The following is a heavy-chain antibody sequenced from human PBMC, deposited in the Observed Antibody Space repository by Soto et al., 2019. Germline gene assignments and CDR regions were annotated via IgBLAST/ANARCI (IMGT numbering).Heavy chain of an antibody. J-gene: IGHJ4*02. D-gene: IGHD1-26*01. CDR1: GFSLTTDRVG. V-gene: IGHV2-5*02. CDR2: IYWDDSK. CDR3: AHAYGGRSLY. Sequence: QITLKESGPTLVKPTQTLTLTCTFSGFSLTTDRVGVGWIRQPPGEALEWLAVIYWDDSKTYRPSLESRLTITKDTSTNQVALTITKRDSLDTATYYCAHAYGGRSLYWGQGTLVTVSS.